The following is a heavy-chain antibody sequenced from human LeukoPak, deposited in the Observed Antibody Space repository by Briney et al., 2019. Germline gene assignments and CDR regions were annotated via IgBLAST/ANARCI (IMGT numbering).Heavy chain of an antibody. CDR2: INPQSGGT. D-gene: IGHD6-6*01. CDR3: APSSSDPLSPYYFDY. V-gene: IGHV1-2*02. J-gene: IGHJ4*02. CDR1: GYTFTGYH. Sequence: ASVKVSCKASGYTFTGYHVHWVGQAAGQGLEWMGWINPQSGGTKYAQKFQCRVTMTRDTSISTAYMELASLRADDTAVYYYAPSSSDPLSPYYFDYWGQGTLVTVSS.